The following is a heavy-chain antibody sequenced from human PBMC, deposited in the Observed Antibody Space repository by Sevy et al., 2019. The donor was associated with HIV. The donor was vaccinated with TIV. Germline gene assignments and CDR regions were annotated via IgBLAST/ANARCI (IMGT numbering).Heavy chain of an antibody. CDR1: GGSISSSSYY. Sequence: SETLSLTCTVSGGSISSSSYYWGWIRQPPGKGLEWIGSIYYSGSTYYNPSLKSRVTISVDTSKNQFSLKLSSVTAAXXXXXXXXXXXXXXXXXXXSGSFGYWGQGTLVTVSS. CDR3: XXXXXXXXXXXXSGSFGY. CDR2: IYYSGST. J-gene: IGHJ4*02. D-gene: IGHD1-26*01. V-gene: IGHV4-39*01.